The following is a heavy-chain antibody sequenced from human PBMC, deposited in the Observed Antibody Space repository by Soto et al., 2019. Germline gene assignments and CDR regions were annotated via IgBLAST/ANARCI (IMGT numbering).Heavy chain of an antibody. J-gene: IGHJ6*02. V-gene: IGHV5-51*01. CDR1: GYSFTSYW. CDR2: IYPGDSDT. D-gene: IGHD3-22*01. CDR3: ARTASSYDSSGYPYYYYGMDV. Sequence: GESLKISCKGSGYSFTSYWIGWVRQMPGKGLEWMGIIYPGDSDTRYSPSFQGQVTISADKSISTAYLQWSSLKASDTAMYYCARTASSYDSSGYPYYYYGMDVWGQGTTVTVSS.